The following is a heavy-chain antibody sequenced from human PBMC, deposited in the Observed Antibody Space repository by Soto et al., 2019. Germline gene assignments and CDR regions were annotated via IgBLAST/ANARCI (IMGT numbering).Heavy chain of an antibody. J-gene: IGHJ5*02. Sequence: SVKVYCKAAGGTFSSYAISWVRQAPGQGLEWMGGIIPIFGTANYAQKFQGRVTITADESTSTAYMELSSLRSEGTAVYYCARAGYSSGWYNWFDPWGQGTLVTVSS. CDR2: IIPIFGTA. CDR3: ARAGYSSGWYNWFDP. V-gene: IGHV1-69*13. D-gene: IGHD6-19*01. CDR1: GGTFSSYA.